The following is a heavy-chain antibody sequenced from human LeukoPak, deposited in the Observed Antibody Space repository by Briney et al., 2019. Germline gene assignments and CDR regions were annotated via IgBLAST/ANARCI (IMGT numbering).Heavy chain of an antibody. Sequence: ASVKVSCKASGYTFTSYDINWVRQATGQGLEWMGWMNPNSGNTGYAQKFQGGVTMTRNTSISTAYMELSSLGSEDTAVYYCARGVYSSSWYAGSLFYYYYGMDVWGQGTTVTVSS. V-gene: IGHV1-8*01. CDR3: ARGVYSSSWYAGSLFYYYYGMDV. CDR2: MNPNSGNT. D-gene: IGHD6-13*01. J-gene: IGHJ6*02. CDR1: GYTFTSYD.